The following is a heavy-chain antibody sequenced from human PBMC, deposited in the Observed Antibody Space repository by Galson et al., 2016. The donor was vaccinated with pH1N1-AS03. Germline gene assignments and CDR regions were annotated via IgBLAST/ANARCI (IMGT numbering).Heavy chain of an antibody. CDR3: ARDSMVLRGILRY. J-gene: IGHJ1*01. V-gene: IGHV3-11*01. D-gene: IGHD3-10*01. CDR2: IGVTGKTI. CDR1: GFNFTDFY. Sequence: SLRLSCAASGFNFTDFYMTWVRQAPGKGLEWLSSIGVTGKTIYYADSVKGRFTISRDNFKNSVYLHLDNLRAEDTAVYHCARDSMVLRGILRYWGQGTRVTVS.